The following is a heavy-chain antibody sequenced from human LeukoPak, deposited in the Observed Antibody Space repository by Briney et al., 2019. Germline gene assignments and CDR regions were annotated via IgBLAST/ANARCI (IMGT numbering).Heavy chain of an antibody. Sequence: SGTLSLTCTVSGATISSYYWSWIRQPPGKELEGIGDMYKSGDTNYNPSLMSEVTISVDTSKTQFSLKLTSETAADTAVYYCARGLWGDYGDYGLSPYYFDYWGQGTLVTVSS. CDR1: GATISSYY. V-gene: IGHV4-59*08. CDR3: ARGLWGDYGDYGLSPYYFDY. J-gene: IGHJ4*02. CDR2: MYKSGDT. D-gene: IGHD4-17*01.